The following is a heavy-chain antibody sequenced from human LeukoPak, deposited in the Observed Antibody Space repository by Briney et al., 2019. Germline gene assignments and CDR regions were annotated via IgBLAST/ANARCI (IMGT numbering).Heavy chain of an antibody. V-gene: IGHV3-74*01. J-gene: IGHJ5*02. CDR1: GFTFSSYW. Sequence: PGRSLRLSCAASGFTFSSYWMHWVRQAPGKGLVWVSRIDGDGSSTRYADSVKGRFTISRDNAKNTLYLQMNSLRVEDTAVYYCARVERWFDPWGQGTLVTVSS. CDR3: ARVERWFDP. CDR2: IDGDGSST.